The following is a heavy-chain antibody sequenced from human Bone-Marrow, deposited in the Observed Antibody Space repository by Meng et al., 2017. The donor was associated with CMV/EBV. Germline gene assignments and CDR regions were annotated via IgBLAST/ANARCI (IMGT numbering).Heavy chain of an antibody. Sequence: GESLKISCVASGFTFSSFSMNWVRQAPEKGLEWVADIKCDGSEKYYVDSVKGRFTISRDNAKNSLYLQMNSLRAEDTALYYCARGYCSSTSCSHNYYYGMDVWGQGTTVTVSS. J-gene: IGHJ6*01. CDR3: ARGYCSSTSCSHNYYYGMDV. CDR1: GFTFSSFS. D-gene: IGHD2-2*01. V-gene: IGHV3-7*03. CDR2: IKCDGSEK.